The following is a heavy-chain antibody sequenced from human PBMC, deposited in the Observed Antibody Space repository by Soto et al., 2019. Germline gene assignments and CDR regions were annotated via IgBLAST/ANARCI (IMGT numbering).Heavy chain of an antibody. CDR1: GFNFITYS. CDR3: VRDGLDYYDTERLYFDN. Sequence: EVQLVESGGGPVRPGGSLKLSCAASGFNFITYSLSWVRQAPGKGLEWVASISSSAVYIEYADSVKGRFTISRDNANNSLYLQMNSLRAVDTATYYCVRDGLDYYDTERLYFDNWGQGTLVTVSS. CDR2: ISSSAVYI. J-gene: IGHJ4*02. D-gene: IGHD3-22*01. V-gene: IGHV3-21*01.